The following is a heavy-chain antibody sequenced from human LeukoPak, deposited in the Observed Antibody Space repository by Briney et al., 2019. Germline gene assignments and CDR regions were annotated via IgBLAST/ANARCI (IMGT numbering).Heavy chain of an antibody. Sequence: GGSLRLSCAASGFTFSSYGMHWVRQAPGKGLEWVAFIRYDGSNKYYADSVKGRFTISRDNSKNTLYLQMNSLRAEDTAVYYCAKRADVVGYSYGIDYWGQGTLVTVSS. CDR2: IRYDGSNK. D-gene: IGHD5-18*01. CDR1: GFTFSSYG. V-gene: IGHV3-30*02. J-gene: IGHJ4*02. CDR3: AKRADVVGYSYGIDY.